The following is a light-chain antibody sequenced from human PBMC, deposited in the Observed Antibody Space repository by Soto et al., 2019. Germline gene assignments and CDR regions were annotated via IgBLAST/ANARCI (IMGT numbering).Light chain of an antibody. J-gene: IGLJ1*01. CDR3: YSYTSSSTYV. CDR2: DVS. V-gene: IGLV2-14*01. CDR1: GSDVGAYNY. Sequence: QSVLTQPASVSVSPGQSITISCSGTGSDVGAYNYVSWYQQHPAKAPKLMIYDVSNRPSGVSDRFSGSKSGNTASLTISGLQAEDEADYYCYSYTSSSTYVFGSGTKVTVL.